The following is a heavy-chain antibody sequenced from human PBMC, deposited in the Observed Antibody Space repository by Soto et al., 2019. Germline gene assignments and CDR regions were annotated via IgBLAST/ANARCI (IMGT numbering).Heavy chain of an antibody. Sequence: PGGSLRLSCAASGFTFSSYAMSWVRQAPGKGLEWVSAISGSGGSTYYADSVKGRFTISRDNSKNTLYLQMNSLRAEDTAVYYCAKWEIRIAARPSCFDYWGQGTLVTVSS. CDR1: GFTFSSYA. CDR3: AKWEIRIAARPSCFDY. V-gene: IGHV3-23*01. D-gene: IGHD6-6*01. J-gene: IGHJ4*02. CDR2: ISGSGGST.